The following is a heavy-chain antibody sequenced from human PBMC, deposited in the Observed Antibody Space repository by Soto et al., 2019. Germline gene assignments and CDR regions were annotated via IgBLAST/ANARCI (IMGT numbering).Heavy chain of an antibody. D-gene: IGHD4-17*01. CDR1: GFTFSSYA. CDR2: ISISGANT. Sequence: GGSLRLSCAASGFTFSSYAMSWVRQAPGKGLECVSAISISGANTYYADSVKGRFTISRDNSKNTLYLQMNSLRPEDTAVYYCARKLTTPHLDYWGQGTLVTVSS. V-gene: IGHV3-23*01. J-gene: IGHJ4*02. CDR3: ARKLTTPHLDY.